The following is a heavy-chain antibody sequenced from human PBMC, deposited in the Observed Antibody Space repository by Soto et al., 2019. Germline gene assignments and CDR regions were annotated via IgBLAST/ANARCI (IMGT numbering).Heavy chain of an antibody. D-gene: IGHD6-13*01. CDR3: ARDPPTIAAAGREDY. V-gene: IGHV1-18*01. Sequence: QVQLVQSGAEVKKPGASVKVSCKASGYTFTSYGISWVRQAPGQGLEWMGWISAYNGNTNYAQKLQGRVTRTTDAATSTAYMELRSLRSDDTAVYYCARDPPTIAAAGREDYWGQGTLVTVSS. CDR1: GYTFTSYG. CDR2: ISAYNGNT. J-gene: IGHJ4*02.